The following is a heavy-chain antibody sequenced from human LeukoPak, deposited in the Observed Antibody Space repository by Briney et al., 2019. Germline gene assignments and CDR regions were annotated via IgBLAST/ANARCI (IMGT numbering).Heavy chain of an antibody. V-gene: IGHV1-18*01. CDR3: ARDYSGTTSDY. D-gene: IGHD1-1*01. CDR1: AYTFTSHG. Sequence: ASVKVSCKASAYTFTSHGINWVRQAPGQGLEWMGWISAYNGHTKYAQKVQGRVTMTRDMSTSTVYMELSSLRSEDTAVYYCARDYSGTTSDYWGQGTLVTVSS. CDR2: ISAYNGHT. J-gene: IGHJ4*02.